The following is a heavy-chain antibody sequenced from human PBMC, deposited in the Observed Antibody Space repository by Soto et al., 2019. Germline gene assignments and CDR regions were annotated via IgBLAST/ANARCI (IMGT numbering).Heavy chain of an antibody. CDR2: MYHTGIT. Sequence: QVQLQESGPGLVKPSGTLSLTCAVSRGSISSSNWWSWVRQSPGKGLEWIGAMYHTGITNYSPYLKIRVTMSVDKSKNHFSLKLSSVTAADTADYDCARESYNESNVGYFDLWGRGTLVSVSS. CDR3: ARESYNESNVGYFDL. V-gene: IGHV4-4*02. J-gene: IGHJ2*01. CDR1: RGSISSSNW. D-gene: IGHD1-1*01.